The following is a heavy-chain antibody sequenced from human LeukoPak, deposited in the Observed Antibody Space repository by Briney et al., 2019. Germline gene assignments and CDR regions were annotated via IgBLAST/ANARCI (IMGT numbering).Heavy chain of an antibody. CDR2: ISWNSGSI. V-gene: IGHV3-9*01. Sequence: LPGGSLRLSCAGSGFIFNNYAMHWVRQPPGKGLEWVSGISWNSGSIDYADSVKGRFTVSKDNSKNTLYIQMNSLRAEDTAVYYCATGGRYYYDQWGQGTLVTVSS. CDR1: GFIFNNYA. CDR3: ATGGRYYYDQ. J-gene: IGHJ4*02. D-gene: IGHD3-22*01.